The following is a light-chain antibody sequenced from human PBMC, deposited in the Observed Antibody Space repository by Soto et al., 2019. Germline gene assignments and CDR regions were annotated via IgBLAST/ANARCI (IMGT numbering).Light chain of an antibody. V-gene: IGKV1-39*01. J-gene: IGKJ3*01. CDR3: QQSYSTSVT. CDR2: AAS. CDR1: QSISSY. Sequence: DIQMTQSPSSLSAFVGDRVTITCRASQSISSYLNWYQQKPGKAPKLLIYAASSLQSGVPSRFSGSGSGTDFTLTISSLPPEDFATYYCQQSYSTSVTFGPATKVDIK.